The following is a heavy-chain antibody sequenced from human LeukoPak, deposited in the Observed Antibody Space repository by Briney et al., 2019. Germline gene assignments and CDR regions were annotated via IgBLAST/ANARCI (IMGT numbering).Heavy chain of an antibody. CDR1: GGSITSSSYY. CDR2: INYSGST. Sequence: SETLSLTCTVSGGSITSSSYYWGWIRQPPGKGLEWIGSINYSGSTYYNPSLKSRVTISVDTSKNQFSLKLSSGTAADTAVYYCATGSYYNVGFDYWGQGTLVTVSS. J-gene: IGHJ4*02. D-gene: IGHD3-10*01. V-gene: IGHV4-39*01. CDR3: ATGSYYNVGFDY.